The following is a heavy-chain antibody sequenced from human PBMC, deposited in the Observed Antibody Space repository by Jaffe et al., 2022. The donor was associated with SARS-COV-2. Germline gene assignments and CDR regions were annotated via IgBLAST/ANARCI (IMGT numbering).Heavy chain of an antibody. V-gene: IGHV3-23*01. CDR2: ISSSSDNT. CDR3: AKRAGGVAAIE. CDR1: GLTLSTSG. Sequence: EVQLLESGGGLVQPGGSLRLSCAASGLTLSTSGMTWVRQAPGKGLEWVSSISSSSDNTYYADSVKGRFTISRDHSESTLYLQMNSLRAEDTAVYYCAKRAGGVAAIEWGQGTLVTVSS. D-gene: IGHD6-13*01. J-gene: IGHJ4*02.